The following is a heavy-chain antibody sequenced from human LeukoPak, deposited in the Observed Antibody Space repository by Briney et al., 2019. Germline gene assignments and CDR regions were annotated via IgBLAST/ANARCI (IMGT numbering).Heavy chain of an antibody. D-gene: IGHD1-7*01. CDR1: GYTFTGYY. V-gene: IGHV1-2*02. J-gene: IGHJ4*02. Sequence: GASVKVSCKASGYTFTGYYMHWVRQAPGQGLEWMGWINPNSGGTNYAQKFQGRVTMTRDTSISTAYMELSRLRSDDTAVYYCARSYNWNFGDFDYWGQGTLVTVSS. CDR2: INPNSGGT. CDR3: ARSYNWNFGDFDY.